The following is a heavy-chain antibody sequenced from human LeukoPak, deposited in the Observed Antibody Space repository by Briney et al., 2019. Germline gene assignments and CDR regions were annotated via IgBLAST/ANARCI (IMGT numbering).Heavy chain of an antibody. J-gene: IGHJ3*02. Sequence: GGSLRLSCAASGSTFSNYGMSWVRQVPGKGLEWVSGIPGGGTSTHYADSVKGRFTISRDNSKYTLYLQMNSLRAEDTAVYYCAKDGCSSCYHWDAFDIWGQGTMVTVSS. V-gene: IGHV3-23*01. D-gene: IGHD2-2*01. CDR3: AKDGCSSCYHWDAFDI. CDR1: GSTFSNYG. CDR2: IPGGGTST.